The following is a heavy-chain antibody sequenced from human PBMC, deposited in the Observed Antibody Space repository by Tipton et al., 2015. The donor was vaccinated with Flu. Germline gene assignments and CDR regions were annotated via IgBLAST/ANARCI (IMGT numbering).Heavy chain of an antibody. CDR2: IDYTGNR. D-gene: IGHD3-10*02. Sequence: TLSLTCSVSGGSVGNSDYYWNWIRQDPEMGLEWIGNIDYTGNRQYNPSLKNRVTLSVDTSKNQFSLKINSVTAADTAIYYCAREGPYVYGMDVWGQGTAVSVSS. CDR1: GGSVGNSDYY. CDR3: AREGPYVYGMDV. J-gene: IGHJ6*02. V-gene: IGHV4-31*03.